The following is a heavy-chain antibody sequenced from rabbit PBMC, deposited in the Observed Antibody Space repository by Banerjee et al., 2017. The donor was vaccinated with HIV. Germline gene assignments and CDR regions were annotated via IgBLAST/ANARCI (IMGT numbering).Heavy chain of an antibody. CDR1: GFSFSSSGW. CDR3: ARDATYADAAPFNL. J-gene: IGHJ4*01. V-gene: IGHV1S40*01. D-gene: IGHD6-1*01. Sequence: QSLEESGGDLVKPEGSLTLTCTASGFSFSSSGWMSWVRQAPGKGLEWIGCIYAGSSGSTYYASWAKGRFTISKTSSTTVTLQMTSLTAADTATYFCARDATYADAAPFNLWGPGTLVTVS. CDR2: IYAGSSGST.